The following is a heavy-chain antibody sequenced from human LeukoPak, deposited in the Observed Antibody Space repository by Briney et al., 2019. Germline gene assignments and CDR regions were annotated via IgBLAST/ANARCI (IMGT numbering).Heavy chain of an antibody. Sequence: PGGSLRLSCAASGFTFSSYAMNWVRQAPGKGLEWVSSVSGSGGSTYYADSVKGRFTISRDNSKNTLYLQMNSLRAEDTAVYYCAKDFFYDILTGDAFDIWGQGTMVTVSS. CDR1: GFTFSSYA. J-gene: IGHJ3*02. CDR2: VSGSGGST. D-gene: IGHD3-9*01. V-gene: IGHV3-23*01. CDR3: AKDFFYDILTGDAFDI.